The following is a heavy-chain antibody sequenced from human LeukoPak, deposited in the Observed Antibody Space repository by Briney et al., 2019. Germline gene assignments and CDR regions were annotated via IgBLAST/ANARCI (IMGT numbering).Heavy chain of an antibody. Sequence: SETLSLTCTVSGGSISSGDYYWSWIRQPPGKGLEWIGYIYYSGSAYYNPSLKSRVTISVDTSKNQFSLKLSSVTAADTAVYYCARESGIVGATFDYWGQGTLVTVSS. CDR1: GGSISSGDYY. CDR3: ARESGIVGATFDY. CDR2: IYYSGSA. J-gene: IGHJ4*02. D-gene: IGHD1-26*01. V-gene: IGHV4-30-4*08.